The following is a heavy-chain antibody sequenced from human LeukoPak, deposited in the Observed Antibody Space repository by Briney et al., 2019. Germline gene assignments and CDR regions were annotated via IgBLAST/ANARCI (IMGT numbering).Heavy chain of an antibody. V-gene: IGHV3-48*03. CDR3: ARAGGYSIVFDY. CDR1: GFTFSSYE. CDR2: ISSSGSTI. D-gene: IGHD6-13*01. J-gene: IGHJ4*02. Sequence: GGSLRLSCAASGFTFSSYEMNWVSQAPGKGLEWVSYISSSGSTIYYADSVKGRFTISRDNAKNSLYLQMNSLRAEDTAVYYCARAGGYSIVFDYWGQGTLVTVSS.